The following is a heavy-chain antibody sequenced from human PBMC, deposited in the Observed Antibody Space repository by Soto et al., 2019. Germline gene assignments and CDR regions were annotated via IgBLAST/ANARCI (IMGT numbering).Heavy chain of an antibody. Sequence: ASVKVSCKASGYTFTGYYMHWVRQAPGQGLEWMGWINPNSGGTNYAQKFQGRVTITAGESTSTAYMELSSLRSEDTAVYYCAVTMTNYYYYGMDVWGQGTTVTVS. D-gene: IGHD3-22*01. CDR2: INPNSGGT. CDR3: AVTMTNYYYYGMDV. V-gene: IGHV1-2*02. J-gene: IGHJ6*02. CDR1: GYTFTGYY.